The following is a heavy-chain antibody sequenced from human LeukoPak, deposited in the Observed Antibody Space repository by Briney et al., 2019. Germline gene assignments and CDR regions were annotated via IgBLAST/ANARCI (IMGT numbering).Heavy chain of an antibody. CDR1: GGTFSSYA. D-gene: IGHD3-22*01. J-gene: IGHJ4*02. Sequence: SVKVSCKTSGGTFSSYAISWVRQAPGQGLEWMGGIIPIFGTANYAQKFQGRVTITADESTSTAYMELSSLRSEVTAVYYCARAMGSSVVVSLPVDYWGQGTLVTVSS. CDR3: ARAMGSSVVVSLPVDY. CDR2: IIPIFGTA. V-gene: IGHV1-69*01.